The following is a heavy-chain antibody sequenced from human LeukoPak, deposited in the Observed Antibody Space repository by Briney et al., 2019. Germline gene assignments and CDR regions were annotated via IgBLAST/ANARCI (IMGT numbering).Heavy chain of an antibody. J-gene: IGHJ4*02. Sequence: PGGSLRLSCAASGFTFSSYGMHWVRQAPGKGLEWVAVISYDGSNKYYADSVKGRFTISRDNSKNTLYLQMNSLRAEDTAVYYCAKGAMVRGVLDYWGQGTLVTVSS. V-gene: IGHV3-30*18. CDR3: AKGAMVRGVLDY. CDR2: ISYDGSNK. D-gene: IGHD3-10*01. CDR1: GFTFSSYG.